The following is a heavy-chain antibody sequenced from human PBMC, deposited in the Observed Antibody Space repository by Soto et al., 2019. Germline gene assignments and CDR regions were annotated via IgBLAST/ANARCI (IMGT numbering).Heavy chain of an antibody. J-gene: IGHJ6*02. CDR3: ARIWGPYYYYGMDV. V-gene: IGHV2-26*01. Sequence: QVTLKESGPVLVKPTETLTLTCTVSGFSLSNARMGVSWIRQPPGKALEWLAHIFSNDEKSYSTSLKSRLTNSKDNSKSQVVLTMTNMDPVDTATYYCARIWGPYYYYGMDVWGQGTTVTVSS. CDR2: IFSNDEK. D-gene: IGHD7-27*01. CDR1: GFSLSNARMG.